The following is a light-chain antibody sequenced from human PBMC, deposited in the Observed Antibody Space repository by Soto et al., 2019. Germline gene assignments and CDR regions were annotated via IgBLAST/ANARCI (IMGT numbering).Light chain of an antibody. Sequence: NFMLTQPHSVSESPGKTVTISCTRSSGSIANNYVQWYQQRPGSAPTTVIYENNQRPSGGPGRLSGSTDGSSNSASLTISGLQTEDEADYYCQSYDSDFVIFGGGTKLTVL. V-gene: IGLV6-57*04. CDR3: QSYDSDFVI. J-gene: IGLJ2*01. CDR2: ENN. CDR1: SGSIANNY.